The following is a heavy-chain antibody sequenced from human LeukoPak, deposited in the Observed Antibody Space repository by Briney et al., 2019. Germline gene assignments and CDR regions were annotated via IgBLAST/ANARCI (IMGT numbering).Heavy chain of an antibody. Sequence: GGSLRLSCAASGFTFSSYGMHWVRQALGKGLEWVAVISYDGSNKYYADSVKGRFTISRDNSKNTLYLQMNSLRAEDTAVYYCAKAHPLYDFWSGYYDYWGQGTLVTVSS. CDR3: AKAHPLYDFWSGYYDY. J-gene: IGHJ4*02. CDR2: ISYDGSNK. D-gene: IGHD3-3*01. V-gene: IGHV3-30*18. CDR1: GFTFSSYG.